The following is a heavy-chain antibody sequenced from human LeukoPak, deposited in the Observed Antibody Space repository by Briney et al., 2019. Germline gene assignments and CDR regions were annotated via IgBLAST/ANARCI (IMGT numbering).Heavy chain of an antibody. V-gene: IGHV3-30*02. Sequence: GGSLRLSCTASGFTFNIFGMYWVRQAPGKGLEWVAFIRNDGTHEKYGDSVKGRFTISRDNSKNALYLLMNSLRGEDTAIYYCAKDPENNVYSEGSFDYWGQGTLVSVS. J-gene: IGHJ4*02. CDR3: AKDPENNVYSEGSFDY. CDR2: IRNDGTHE. CDR1: GFTFNIFG. D-gene: IGHD2-21*01.